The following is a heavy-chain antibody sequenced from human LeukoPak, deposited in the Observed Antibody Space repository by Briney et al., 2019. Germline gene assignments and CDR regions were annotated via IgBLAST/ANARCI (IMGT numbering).Heavy chain of an antibody. D-gene: IGHD2-15*01. J-gene: IGHJ5*02. Sequence: PGGSLRLSCAASGFTFSSYVMHWVRQAPGKGLEWVAIISYDGSNEYYADSVKGRFTISRDNSKNTLYLQMNSLRAADTAVYYCAREGDRSWFDPWGQGTLVTVSS. CDR2: ISYDGSNE. CDR1: GFTFSSYV. V-gene: IGHV3-30*04. CDR3: AREGDRSWFDP.